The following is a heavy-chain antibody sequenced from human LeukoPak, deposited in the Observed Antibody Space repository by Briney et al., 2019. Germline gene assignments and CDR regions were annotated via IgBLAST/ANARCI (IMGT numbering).Heavy chain of an antibody. D-gene: IGHD3-22*01. J-gene: IGHJ1*01. Sequence: GGSLRLSCAASGFTFSNAWMSWVRQAPGKGLEWISYIGISSGNTKYADSVKGRFTISGDKAKNSLNLQMNSLRVEDTAVYYCAIMHGYYDGSGYWVQWGQGTLVTVSS. CDR1: GFTFSNAW. CDR3: AIMHGYYDGSGYWVQ. CDR2: IGISSGNT. V-gene: IGHV3-11*06.